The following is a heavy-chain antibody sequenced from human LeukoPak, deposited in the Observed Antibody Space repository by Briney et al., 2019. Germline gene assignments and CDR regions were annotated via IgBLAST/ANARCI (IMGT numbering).Heavy chain of an antibody. CDR1: DDSISSSSYY. J-gene: IGHJ6*04. CDR2: MYYSGST. Sequence: SETLSLTCTVSDDSISSSSYYWGWIRQPPGKGLEWIGSMYYSGSTYYNPSLKSRVIISVDTSKNQFSLKLSSVTAADTAVYYCARDGYSSGWSPIGVWGKGTTVTVSS. D-gene: IGHD6-19*01. V-gene: IGHV4-39*07. CDR3: ARDGYSSGWSPIGV.